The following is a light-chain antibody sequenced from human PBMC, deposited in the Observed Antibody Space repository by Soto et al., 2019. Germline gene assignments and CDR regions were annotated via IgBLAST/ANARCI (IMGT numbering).Light chain of an antibody. J-gene: IGKJ3*01. CDR2: WAS. Sequence: DIVMTQSPDSLAVSLGERATINCKSNQSLLYYSNNNNYLGWYQQKPGQSPWLLIYWASNREVGVPDRFSGSGSGTDFTLTINSLQAEDVAVYYCQQYYGIPFTFGPGTKVHIK. CDR3: QQYYGIPFT. V-gene: IGKV4-1*01. CDR1: QSLLYYSNNNNY.